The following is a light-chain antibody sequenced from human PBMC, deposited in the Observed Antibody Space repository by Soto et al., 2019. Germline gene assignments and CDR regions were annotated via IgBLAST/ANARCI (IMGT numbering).Light chain of an antibody. J-gene: IGLJ1*01. CDR1: SSDVGGYDY. Sequence: LTQPASVSGSPGQSITISCTGTSSDVGGYDYVSWYQQHPGKAPKLMIYEVANRPSGFSNRFSGSKSGNTASLTISGLQAEDEADYYCGSYASSLYVFGTGTKVTV. CDR3: GSYASSLYV. CDR2: EVA. V-gene: IGLV2-14*01.